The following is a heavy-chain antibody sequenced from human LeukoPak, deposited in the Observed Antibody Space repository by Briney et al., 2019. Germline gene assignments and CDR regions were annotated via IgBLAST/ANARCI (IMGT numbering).Heavy chain of an antibody. CDR2: ISYDGSNK. V-gene: IGHV3-30-3*01. Sequence: PGGSLRLSCAASGFTFSSYAMHWVRQAPGKGLEWVAVISYDGSNKYYADSVKGRFTISRDNSKNTLYLQMNSLRAEDTAVYYCARDLPDYWGQGTLVTVSS. CDR3: ARDLPDY. J-gene: IGHJ4*02. CDR1: GFTFSSYA.